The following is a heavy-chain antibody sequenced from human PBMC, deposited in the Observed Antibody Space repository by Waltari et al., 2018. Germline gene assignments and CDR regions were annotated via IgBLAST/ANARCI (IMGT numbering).Heavy chain of an antibody. CDR2: INPNSGET. J-gene: IGHJ4*02. CDR3: ARSGGGTTTFGVAE. CDR1: GYTFTDFF. V-gene: IGHV1-2*06. D-gene: IGHD3-3*01. Sequence: QVQLVQSGAEVKKPGASVKVSCKASGYTFTDFFIHWVRQAPGQGLEWMGRINPNSGETSYAQRCQGRVTMTGDTSINTAYMEFAGLRSDDTAIYYCARSGGGTTTFGVAEWGQGSLVTVSS.